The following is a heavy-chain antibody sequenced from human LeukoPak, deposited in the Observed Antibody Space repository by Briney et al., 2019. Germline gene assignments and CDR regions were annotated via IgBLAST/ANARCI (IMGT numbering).Heavy chain of an antibody. Sequence: KPSETLSLTCTVSGGSISSSSYYWGWIRQPPGKGLEWIGYIYYSGSTNYNPSLKSRVTISVDTSKNQFSLKLSPVTAADTAVYYCAREAHYYDSSGYYINWFDPWGQGTLVTVSS. V-gene: IGHV4-61*01. CDR2: IYYSGST. CDR1: GGSISSSSYY. CDR3: AREAHYYDSSGYYINWFDP. D-gene: IGHD3-22*01. J-gene: IGHJ5*02.